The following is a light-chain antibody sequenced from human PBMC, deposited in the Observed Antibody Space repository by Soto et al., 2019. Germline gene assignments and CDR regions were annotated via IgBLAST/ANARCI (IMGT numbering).Light chain of an antibody. CDR1: QSLSGW. V-gene: IGKV1-5*01. J-gene: IGKJ1*01. CDR3: QQYNSYSRT. Sequence: DIQMNQSPSTLSASVGDRVTITCRASQSLSGWLAWYQQKPGKAPNLLIYDTSTLKSGVPSRFSGSGSGTDFTLTISSLQPEDFATYYCQQYNSYSRTFGQGTKVEV. CDR2: DTS.